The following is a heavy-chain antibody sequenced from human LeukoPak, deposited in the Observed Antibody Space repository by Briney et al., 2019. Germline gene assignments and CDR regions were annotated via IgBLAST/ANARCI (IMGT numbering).Heavy chain of an antibody. CDR3: ARVKTSRQYNWFDP. J-gene: IGHJ5*02. V-gene: IGHV1-18*01. Sequence: ASVKVSCKASGYTFTSYGISWVRQAPGQGLEWMGWISAYNGNTNYAQKLQGRVTMTTDTSTSTAYMELRSLRSDDTAVYYCARVKTSRQYNWFDPWGQGTLVTVSS. CDR1: GYTFTSYG. CDR2: ISAYNGNT.